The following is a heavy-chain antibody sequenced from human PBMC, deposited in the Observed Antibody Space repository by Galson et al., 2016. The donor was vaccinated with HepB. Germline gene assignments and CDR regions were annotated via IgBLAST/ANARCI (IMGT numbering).Heavy chain of an antibody. CDR3: ARGGADWNYEDY. V-gene: IGHV3-11*06. CDR1: GFTFSSFY. D-gene: IGHD1-7*01. J-gene: IGHJ4*02. Sequence: SLRLSCAASGFTFSSFYMSWIRQAPGKGLEWVSYISGRTNYTNYADSVKGRFTISRDNAKNSLYLLMNSLTAEDTAVYYCARGGADWNYEDYWGQGTLVTVSS. CDR2: ISGRTNYT.